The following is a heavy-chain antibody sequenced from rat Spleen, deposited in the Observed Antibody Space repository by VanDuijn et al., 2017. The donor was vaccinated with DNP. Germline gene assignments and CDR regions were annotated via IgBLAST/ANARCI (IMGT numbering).Heavy chain of an antibody. J-gene: IGHJ1*01. CDR2: IGTTGGSR. V-gene: IGHV5-27*01. D-gene: IGHD5-1*01. CDR1: GFTFSDYY. CDR3: TRGAGSPYWSFDF. Sequence: EVQLVESGGALVQPGRSLKLSCVASGFTFSDYYIAWVRQAPTKGLELVATIGTTGGSRYYRDSVKGRFTVSRDNAKNTLYLQMNSLRSEDTATYYCTRGAGSPYWSFDFWGPGTVVTVSS.